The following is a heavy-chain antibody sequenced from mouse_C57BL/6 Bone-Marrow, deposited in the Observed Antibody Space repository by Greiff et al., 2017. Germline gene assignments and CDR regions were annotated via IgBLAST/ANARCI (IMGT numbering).Heavy chain of an antibody. J-gene: IGHJ4*01. V-gene: IGHV1-59*01. CDR3: ARGVDY. CDR2: IDPSDSYT. CDR1: GYTFTSYW. Sequence: QVQLQQPGAELVRPGTSVKLSCKASGYTFTSYWMHWVKQRPGQGLEWIGVIDPSDSYTNYNQKFKGKATLTVDTSSSTAYMQLSSLTSEDSAVDYCARGVDYWGQGTSVTVSS.